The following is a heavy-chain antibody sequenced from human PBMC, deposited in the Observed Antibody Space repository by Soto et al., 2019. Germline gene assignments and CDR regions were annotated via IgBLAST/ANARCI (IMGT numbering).Heavy chain of an antibody. V-gene: IGHV1-18*01. Sequence: ASVKVSCKASGYSFTRYGIAWARQAPGQGLEWMGWINTYNGNTNYAQNLQGRITLTTDTSTSTAYMELTSLRSNDTAIYYCAMVDVYVTPSPQDVWGQGTTVTVSS. CDR1: GYSFTRYG. J-gene: IGHJ6*02. D-gene: IGHD3-16*01. CDR2: INTYNGNT. CDR3: AMVDVYVTPSPQDV.